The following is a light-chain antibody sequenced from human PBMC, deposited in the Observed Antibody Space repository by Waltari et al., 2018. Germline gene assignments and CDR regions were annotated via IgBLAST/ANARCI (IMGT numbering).Light chain of an antibody. CDR2: DVT. CDR1: ISDVGGYDY. Sequence: QSALTQPASVSGSPGHSITISCTGTISDVGGYDYFSWYQQHPDKAPKLMIYDVTNRPSGVSNRFSGSKSGNTASLTISGLQAEDEADYYCSSYASSSTLVVFGGGTKLTVL. CDR3: SSYASSSTLVV. J-gene: IGLJ2*01. V-gene: IGLV2-14*03.